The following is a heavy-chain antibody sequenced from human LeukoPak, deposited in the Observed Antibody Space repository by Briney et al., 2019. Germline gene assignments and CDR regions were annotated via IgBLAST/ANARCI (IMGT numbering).Heavy chain of an antibody. CDR2: IIPIFGTA. V-gene: IGHV1-69*13. CDR1: GGTFSSYA. Sequence: SVKVSCKASGGTFSSYAISWVRQAPGQGLEWMGGIIPIFGTANYAQKFQGRVTITADESTSTAYMELSSLRSEDTAVYYCASSQSPRYGIDVWGQGTTVTVSS. J-gene: IGHJ6*02. CDR3: ASSQSPRYGIDV.